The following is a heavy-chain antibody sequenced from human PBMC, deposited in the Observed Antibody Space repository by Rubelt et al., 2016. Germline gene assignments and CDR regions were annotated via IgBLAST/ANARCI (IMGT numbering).Heavy chain of an antibody. CDR3: ARFEVGATVPVDAFDF. J-gene: IGHJ3*01. CDR1: GGSISSSSYY. Sequence: QLQLQESGPGLVKPSETLSLTCTVSGGSISSSSYYWGWIRQPPGKGLEWIGSIYYSGSTYYNPSLKSRVTISADTSKNQFSLRLRSVTAPDTAVYYCARFEVGATVPVDAFDFWGQGTMVTVSS. V-gene: IGHV4-39*07. CDR2: IYYSGST. D-gene: IGHD1-26*01.